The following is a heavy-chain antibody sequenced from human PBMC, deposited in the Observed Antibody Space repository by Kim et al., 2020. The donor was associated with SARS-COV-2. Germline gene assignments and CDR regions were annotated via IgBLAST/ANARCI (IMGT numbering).Heavy chain of an antibody. V-gene: IGHV3-21*01. Sequence: GGSLRLSCAASGFTFSSYSMNWVRQAPGKGLEWVSSISSSGSNIYYADSVKGRFTISRDNAKNSLYLQMNSLRAEDTAVYYCASSNQGVPVAYGWGQGTT. CDR3: ASSNQGVPVAYG. CDR2: ISSSGSNI. J-gene: IGHJ6*02. D-gene: IGHD2-2*01. CDR1: GFTFSSYS.